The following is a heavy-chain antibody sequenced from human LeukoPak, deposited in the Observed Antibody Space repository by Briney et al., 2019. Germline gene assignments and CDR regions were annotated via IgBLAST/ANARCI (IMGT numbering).Heavy chain of an antibody. CDR2: MNPNSGNT. CDR1: GYTFTSYD. J-gene: IGHJ6*03. D-gene: IGHD1-26*01. V-gene: IGHV1-8*03. Sequence: GASVKVSCEASGYTFTSYDINWVRQATGQGLEWVGWMNPNSGNTGYAQKFQGRVTITRNTSISTAYMELSSLRSEDTAVYYCVRGAGATISYYHYYMDVWGKGTTVTVSS. CDR3: VRGAGATISYYHYYMDV.